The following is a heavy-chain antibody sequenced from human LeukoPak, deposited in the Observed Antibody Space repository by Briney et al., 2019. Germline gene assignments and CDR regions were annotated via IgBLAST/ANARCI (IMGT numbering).Heavy chain of an antibody. V-gene: IGHV3-23*01. Sequence: GGSLRLSCAASGFTFSNFAMSWFRQAPGRGLEWVSAAGTATDTSYADSVKGRFTISRDNSKNTLYLQMNSLGAEDTAVYYCAKEGSRRRFDFYSWGRGTLVTVSS. CDR1: GFTFSNFA. D-gene: IGHD3-16*01. J-gene: IGHJ4*02. CDR2: AGTATDT. CDR3: AKEGSRRRFDFYS.